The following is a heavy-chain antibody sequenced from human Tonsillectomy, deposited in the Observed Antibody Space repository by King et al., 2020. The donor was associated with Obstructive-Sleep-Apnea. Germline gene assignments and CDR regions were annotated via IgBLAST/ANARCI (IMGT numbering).Heavy chain of an antibody. J-gene: IGHJ4*02. Sequence: QLVQSGAEVKKAGDSLKITCKGSGYSFTTHWIAWVRQMPGKGLEWMGIVYPADSDTRYSPSFRGHVTISADMSTSTANLQWSSLKASDTAMYYCALMLHYYYDSDAPMGYFDYWGQGTLVTVSP. CDR3: ALMLHYYYDSDAPMGYFDY. CDR1: GYSFTTHW. V-gene: IGHV5-51*01. D-gene: IGHD3-22*01. CDR2: VYPADSDT.